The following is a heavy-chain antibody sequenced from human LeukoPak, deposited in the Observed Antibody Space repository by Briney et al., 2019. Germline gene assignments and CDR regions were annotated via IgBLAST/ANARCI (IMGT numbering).Heavy chain of an antibody. CDR1: GYTFTSYA. Sequence: ASVKVSCKASGYTFTSYAMHWVRQAPGQRLEWMGWINAGNGNTKYSQKFQGRVTITRDTSASTAYMELSSLRSEDTAVYYCARLTVTTRSFDYWGQGTLATVSS. CDR3: ARLTVTTRSFDY. V-gene: IGHV1-3*01. J-gene: IGHJ4*02. D-gene: IGHD4-17*01. CDR2: INAGNGNT.